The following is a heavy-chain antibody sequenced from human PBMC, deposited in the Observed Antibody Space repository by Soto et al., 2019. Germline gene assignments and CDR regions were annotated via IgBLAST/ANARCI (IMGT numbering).Heavy chain of an antibody. J-gene: IGHJ3*02. CDR1: GGTFSSDA. CDR3: ARGPKQGGYEEDAFDI. D-gene: IGHD5-12*01. Sequence: QVQLVQSGAEVKKPGSSVKVSCKASGGTFSSDAISWLRQAPGQGLQWMGGIIPLFGPADYAQKFQGRVTVTADESTSTAYMEMTSLRSEDTAVYYCARGPKQGGYEEDAFDIWGQGTVVTVSS. V-gene: IGHV1-69*01. CDR2: IIPLFGPA.